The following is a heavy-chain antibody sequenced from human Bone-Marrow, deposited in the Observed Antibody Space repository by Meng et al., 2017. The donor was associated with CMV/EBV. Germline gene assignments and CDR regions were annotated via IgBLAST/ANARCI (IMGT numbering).Heavy chain of an antibody. CDR1: GYSISSGYY. Sequence: ETLSLTCTVSGYSISSGYYWGWIRQPPGKGLEWIGSIYHSGSTYYNPSLKSRVTISVDTSKNQFSLKLGSVTAADTAVYYCARDGWGGGSPTIDYWGQGTLVTVSS. D-gene: IGHD1-26*01. CDR2: IYHSGST. V-gene: IGHV4-38-2*02. CDR3: ARDGWGGGSPTIDY. J-gene: IGHJ4*02.